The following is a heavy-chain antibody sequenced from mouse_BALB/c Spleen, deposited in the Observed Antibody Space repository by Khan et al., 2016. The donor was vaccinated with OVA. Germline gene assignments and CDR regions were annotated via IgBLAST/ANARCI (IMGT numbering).Heavy chain of an antibody. D-gene: IGHD4-1*01. CDR3: APAGTGDYFDY. J-gene: IGHJ2*01. CDR2: IDPANDNS. CDR1: GFNIKDTH. V-gene: IGHV14-3*02. Sequence: EVQLQQSGAELVKPGASVKLSCTASGFNIKDTHMHWVKQRPEQGLEWIGRIDPANDNSKYDPRFQGKATITEDTSSHTAYLHLSSLTSEDTAVYYCAPAGTGDYFDYWGQGTTLTVSS.